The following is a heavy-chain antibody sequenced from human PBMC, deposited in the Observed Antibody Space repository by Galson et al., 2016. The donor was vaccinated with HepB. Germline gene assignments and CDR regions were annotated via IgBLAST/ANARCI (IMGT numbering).Heavy chain of an antibody. CDR1: GSTFSSYA. D-gene: IGHD1-26*01. Sequence: SLRLSCAASGSTFSSYAMHWVRQAPGKGLEWVAIISYDGSSKYYADSVKGRFTISRDNSKNTLYLQMHSLRVEDTAVYYCARDGSYLGPFDYWGQGTLVTVSS. CDR2: ISYDGSSK. CDR3: ARDGSYLGPFDY. J-gene: IGHJ4*02. V-gene: IGHV3-30-3*01.